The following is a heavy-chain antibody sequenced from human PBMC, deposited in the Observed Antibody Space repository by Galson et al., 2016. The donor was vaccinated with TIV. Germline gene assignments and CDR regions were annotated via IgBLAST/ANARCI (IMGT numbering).Heavy chain of an antibody. J-gene: IGHJ4*02. CDR3: ARDGRETREHLAHMDLDY. V-gene: IGHV3-30*04. CDR2: ISYAGSNK. D-gene: IGHD1-26*01. CDR1: GFTVSNYA. Sequence: LRLSCAASGFTVSNYAMHWVRQAPGKGLEWVAVISYAGSNKWYADSVKGRFTISRDTSKNTLYLQMNGLRAEDLALYYCARDGRETREHLAHMDLDYWGLGTLVTVSS.